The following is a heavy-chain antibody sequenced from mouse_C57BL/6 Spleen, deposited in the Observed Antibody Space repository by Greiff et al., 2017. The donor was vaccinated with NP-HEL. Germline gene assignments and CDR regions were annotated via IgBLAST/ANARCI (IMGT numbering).Heavy chain of an antibody. CDR1: GFTFSDYY. Sequence: EVQVVESEGGLVQPGSSMKLSCTASGFTFSDYYMAWVRPVPEKGLEWVANINYDGSSTYYLDSLKSRFIISRDNAKNILYLQMSSLKSEDTATYYCARSPDGYYFDYWGQGTTLTVSS. CDR2: INYDGSST. CDR3: ARSPDGYYFDY. V-gene: IGHV5-16*01. D-gene: IGHD2-3*01. J-gene: IGHJ2*01.